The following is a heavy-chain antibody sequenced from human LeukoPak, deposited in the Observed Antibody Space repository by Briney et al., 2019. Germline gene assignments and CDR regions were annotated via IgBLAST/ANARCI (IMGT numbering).Heavy chain of an antibody. Sequence: PSETLSLTCAVYGGSFSGYYWSWIRQPPGKGLEWIGEINHSGSTNYNPSLKSRVTISVDTSKNQFSLRLSSVTAADTAVYYCARITIFPPVYYYYGMDVWGQGTTVTVS. V-gene: IGHV4-34*01. D-gene: IGHD3-9*01. CDR1: GGSFSGYY. CDR2: INHSGST. CDR3: ARITIFPPVYYYYGMDV. J-gene: IGHJ6*02.